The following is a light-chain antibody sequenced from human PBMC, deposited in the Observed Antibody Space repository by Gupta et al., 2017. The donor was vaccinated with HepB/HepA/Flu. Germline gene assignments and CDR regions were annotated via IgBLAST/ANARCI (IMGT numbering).Light chain of an antibody. J-gene: IGKJ1*01. CDR3: QQYNNWPTWT. Sequence: EIVMTQSPDTLSVSPGERATLSCRASQTVLSNLAWYQHKPGQAPRLLIYRASIRATGIPGRFSGSGSGTEFTLTISSLQSEDFAVYYCQQYNNWPTWTFGQGTKVEIK. CDR1: QTVLSN. V-gene: IGKV3-15*01. CDR2: RAS.